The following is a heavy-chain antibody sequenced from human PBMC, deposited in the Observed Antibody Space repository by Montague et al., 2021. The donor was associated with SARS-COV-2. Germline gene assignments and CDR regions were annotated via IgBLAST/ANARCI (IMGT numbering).Heavy chain of an antibody. CDR2: IQTSGTS. CDR1: GDSMTSGSYF. CDR3: ARDRPESWRISPGLAGLFATVVHSASGMDV. V-gene: IGHV4-61*09. Sequence: TLSLTCTVSGDSMTSGSYFWTWIRQPAGKGLEWIGHIQTSGTSNYNPSLRGRITLSTDTSRNQFSLELRSVTAADTAVYYCARDRPESWRISPGLAGLFATVVHSASGMDVWGQGTTVTVS. D-gene: IGHD2-8*01. J-gene: IGHJ6*02.